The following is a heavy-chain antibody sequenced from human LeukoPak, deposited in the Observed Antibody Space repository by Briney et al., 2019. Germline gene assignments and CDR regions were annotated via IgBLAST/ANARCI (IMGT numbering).Heavy chain of an antibody. CDR1: GYTFTSYY. CDR2: INPSGGST. V-gene: IGHV1-46*01. J-gene: IGHJ4*02. Sequence: ASVKVSCKASGYTFTSYYMHWVRQAPGQGLEWMGIINPSGGSTSYAQKFQGRVTMTTDTSTSTAYMELRSLRSDDTAVYYCARFGYSSGWYGQIVFKGNFDYWGQGTLVTVSS. D-gene: IGHD6-19*01. CDR3: ARFGYSSGWYGQIVFKGNFDY.